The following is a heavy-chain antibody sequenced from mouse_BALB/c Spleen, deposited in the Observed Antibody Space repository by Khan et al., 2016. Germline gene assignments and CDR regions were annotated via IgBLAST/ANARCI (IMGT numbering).Heavy chain of an antibody. CDR1: GYNFTDCS. Sequence: QIQLVQSGPELKKPGETVKISCKATGYNFTDCSMHWVKQAPGKGLKWMGWINTETGEPTYADDFKGRFAFSLETSASSAYLEINNLKNEDTAKXFCAKVTEVATPFDYWGQGTTLTVSS. CDR3: AKVTEVATPFDY. D-gene: IGHD1-1*01. V-gene: IGHV9-2-1*01. J-gene: IGHJ2*01. CDR2: INTETGEP.